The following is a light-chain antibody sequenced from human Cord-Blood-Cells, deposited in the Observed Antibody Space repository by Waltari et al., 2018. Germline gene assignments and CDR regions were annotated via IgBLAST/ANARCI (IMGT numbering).Light chain of an antibody. CDR2: AAS. CDR3: QQSYSTPLT. Sequence: DIQMTQSTSSLSASVGDRVTITSRASQRISSYLNWYQQKPGKVPKPLIYAASSLQSGVPERFIASGSGTDFTQTISILIPEDLPTYYCQQSYSTPLTFGGWTKVEIK. V-gene: IGKV1-39*01. CDR1: QRISSY. J-gene: IGKJ4*01.